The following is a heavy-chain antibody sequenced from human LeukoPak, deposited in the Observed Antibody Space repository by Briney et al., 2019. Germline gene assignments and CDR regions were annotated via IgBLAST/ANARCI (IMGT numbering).Heavy chain of an antibody. V-gene: IGHV7-4-1*02. CDR1: GYTFTSYA. D-gene: IGHD3-22*01. CDR3: ARGGSDYYDSSGYYPDAFDI. Sequence: ASVTVSCTASGYTFTSYAMNWVRQAPGQGLEWMGWINTNTGNPTYAQGFTGRFVFSLDTSVSTAYLQISSLKAEDTAVYYCARGGSDYYDSSGYYPDAFDIWGQGTMVTVSS. J-gene: IGHJ3*02. CDR2: INTNTGNP.